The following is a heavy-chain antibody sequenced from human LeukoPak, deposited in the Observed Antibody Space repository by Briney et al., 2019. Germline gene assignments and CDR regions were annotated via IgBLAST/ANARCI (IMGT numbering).Heavy chain of an antibody. CDR2: ISASDGST. Sequence: GGSLRLSCGASGFSFRDYAMSWLRQAPGKGLEWVSAISASDGSTYYADSVKGRFTISRDNAESSMYLQMNSLRVDDTGLYYCTRDIDDVLTGDDAFDVWGQGTVVTVSS. V-gene: IGHV3-23*01. CDR1: GFSFRDYA. J-gene: IGHJ3*01. D-gene: IGHD3-9*01. CDR3: TRDIDDVLTGDDAFDV.